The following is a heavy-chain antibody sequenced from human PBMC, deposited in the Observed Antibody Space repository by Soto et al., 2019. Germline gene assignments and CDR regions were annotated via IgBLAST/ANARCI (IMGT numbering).Heavy chain of an antibody. CDR3: ARDPNEYSSSSLSWFDP. J-gene: IGHJ5*02. V-gene: IGHV5-10-1*01. Sequence: GESLKISCKGSGYSFTSYWISWVRQMPGKGLEWMGRIDPSDSYTNYSPSFQGHVTISADKSISTAYLQWSSLKASDTAMYYCARDPNEYSSSSLSWFDPWGQGTLVTVSS. D-gene: IGHD6-6*01. CDR1: GYSFTSYW. CDR2: IDPSDSYT.